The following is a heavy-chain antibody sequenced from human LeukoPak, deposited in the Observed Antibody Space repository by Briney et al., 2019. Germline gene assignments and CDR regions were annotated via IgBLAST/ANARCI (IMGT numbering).Heavy chain of an antibody. CDR1: GGSFSGYY. CDR2: INHSGST. V-gene: IGHV4-34*01. D-gene: IGHD2-2*01. J-gene: IGHJ4*02. CDR3: ARGADTRVCFDY. Sequence: PSESLSLTCAVYGGSFSGYYWSWIRQPPGKGLEWIGEINHSGSTNYNPSLKSRVTISVDTSKNQFSLKLSSVTAADTAVYYCARGADTRVCFDYWGQGTLVTVSS.